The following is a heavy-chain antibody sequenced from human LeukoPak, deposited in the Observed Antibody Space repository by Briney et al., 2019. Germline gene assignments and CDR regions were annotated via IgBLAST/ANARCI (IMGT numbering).Heavy chain of an antibody. V-gene: IGHV3-74*01. J-gene: IGHJ4*02. CDR1: GFTFSSYW. CDR3: AKDPGSSGIS. Sequence: PGGSLRLSCAASGFTFSSYWMHWVRQAPGKGLVWVSRINSDGSSTSYADSVKGRFTISRDNLRNTLYLQMNSLRVEDTAIYYCAKDPGSSGISWGQGTLVIVSS. CDR2: INSDGSST. D-gene: IGHD3-10*01.